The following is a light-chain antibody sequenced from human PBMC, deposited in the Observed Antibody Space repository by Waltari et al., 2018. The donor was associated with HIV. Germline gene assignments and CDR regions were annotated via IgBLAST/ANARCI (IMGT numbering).Light chain of an antibody. CDR3: SSYTSSRTVV. CDR1: SSDVGRYNY. Sequence: QSALTQPASVSGSPGQSITLSCTGASSDVGRYNYVSWYQHHPGKAPKLIIYDVSNRPSGVSNRFSGSKSGTTASLTISGLQAEDEADCYCSSYTSSRTVVFGGGTKLTVL. J-gene: IGLJ2*01. CDR2: DVS. V-gene: IGLV2-14*03.